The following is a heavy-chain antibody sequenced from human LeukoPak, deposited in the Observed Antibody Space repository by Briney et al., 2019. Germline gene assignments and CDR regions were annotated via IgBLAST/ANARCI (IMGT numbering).Heavy chain of an antibody. D-gene: IGHD3-10*01. CDR2: IKEDGSQK. Sequence: PGGSLRLSCAASGFTLRNYAMNWVRQAPGKGLEWVANIKEDGSQKYYADSVKGRFTISRDNAKNSLYLQLNSLRAEDTAMYYCAGDRGYLQFDYWGQGTLVTVSS. V-gene: IGHV3-7*03. CDR1: GFTLRNYA. J-gene: IGHJ4*02. CDR3: AGDRGYLQFDY.